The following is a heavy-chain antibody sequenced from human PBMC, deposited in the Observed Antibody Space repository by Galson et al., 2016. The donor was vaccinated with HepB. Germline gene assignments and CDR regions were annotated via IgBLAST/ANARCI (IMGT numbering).Heavy chain of an antibody. V-gene: IGHV1-3*04. D-gene: IGHD3-10*01. CDR2: INTGNGNT. CDR1: GYSFTFYA. J-gene: IGHJ4*02. Sequence: SVKVSCKASGYSFTFYALHWVRQAPGQGLEWMAWINTGNGNTRYSQKFQGRATVSIDAAAKTLYMELSSLRSEDTAVYYCARDSTGEFIDYWGQGTLVSVSS. CDR3: ARDSTGEFIDY.